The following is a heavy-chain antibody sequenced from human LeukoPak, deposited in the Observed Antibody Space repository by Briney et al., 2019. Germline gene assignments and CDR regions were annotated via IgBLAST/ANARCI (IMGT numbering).Heavy chain of an antibody. Sequence: GGSLRLSCAGSGFIFNNYAMHWVRQPPGKGLEWVSGISWNSGTIDYADSVRGRFTISRDNAKNSLYLQMNSLRAEDTAVYYCARDQSMATLDYWGQGTLVTVSS. CDR3: ARDQSMATLDY. CDR2: ISWNSGTI. D-gene: IGHD5-24*01. V-gene: IGHV3-9*01. J-gene: IGHJ4*02. CDR1: GFIFNNYA.